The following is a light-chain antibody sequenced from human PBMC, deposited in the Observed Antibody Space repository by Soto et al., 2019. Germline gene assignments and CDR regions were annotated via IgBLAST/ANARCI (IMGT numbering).Light chain of an antibody. J-gene: IGKJ1*01. V-gene: IGKV1-5*03. CDR2: KAS. CDR3: QHYNSYSEA. Sequence: DIHMTQSPSPLSGSVGDRVTITCPASQTISSWLAWYQQKPGKAPKLLIYKASTLKSGVPSRFSGSGSGTEFTLTISSLQPDDFATYYCQHYNSYSEAFGQGTKVDI. CDR1: QTISSW.